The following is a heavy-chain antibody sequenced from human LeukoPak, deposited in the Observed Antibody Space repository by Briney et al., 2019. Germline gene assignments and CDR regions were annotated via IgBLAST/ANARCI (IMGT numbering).Heavy chain of an antibody. CDR2: IYFRGST. CDR3: ARLRLKSSWFDS. CDR1: GGSINSGDDY. D-gene: IGHD5-24*01. V-gene: IGHV4-30-4*01. J-gene: IGHJ5*01. Sequence: SETLSLTCTVSGGSINSGDDYWSWIRQPPVKGLEWIGYIYFRGSTYYNPSLKSRVTISADTSKNQFSLGLSSVTAADTAVYYCARLRLKSSWFDSWGQGTLVTVSS.